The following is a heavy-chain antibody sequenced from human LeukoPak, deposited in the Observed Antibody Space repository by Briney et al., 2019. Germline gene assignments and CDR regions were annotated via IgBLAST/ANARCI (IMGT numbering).Heavy chain of an antibody. Sequence: PSETLSLTCTVSGGSIRSHHWTWIRQAPGKRLEWIGYTFYTGATYYNPSLRSRVTISIDTSKNQFSLKVTSVTTADTAVYYCAKLDRGGWFDPWVQGTLVTVSS. CDR2: TFYTGAT. CDR1: GGSIRSHH. CDR3: AKLDRGGWFDP. V-gene: IGHV4-59*11. J-gene: IGHJ5*02. D-gene: IGHD1-7*01.